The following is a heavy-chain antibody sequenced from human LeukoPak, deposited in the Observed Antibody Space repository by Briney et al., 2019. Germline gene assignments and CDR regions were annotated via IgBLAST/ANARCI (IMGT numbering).Heavy chain of an antibody. CDR1: GFTFSSYA. D-gene: IGHD6-13*01. J-gene: IGHJ4*02. V-gene: IGHV3-30-3*01. Sequence: PGGSLRLSCAASGFTFSSYAMHWVRQAPGKGLEWVAVISYDGSNKYYADSVKGRFTISRDNSKNTLYLQMNSLRAEDTAVYYCARLGMIQAYSTEDYWGQGTLVTLSS. CDR2: ISYDGSNK. CDR3: ARLGMIQAYSTEDY.